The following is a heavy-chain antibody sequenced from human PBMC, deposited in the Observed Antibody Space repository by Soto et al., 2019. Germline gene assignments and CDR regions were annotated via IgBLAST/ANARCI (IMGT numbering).Heavy chain of an antibody. V-gene: IGHV3-33*01. CDR2: IWNDGSNK. CDR1: GFTFPSYG. D-gene: IGHD2-2*01. J-gene: IGHJ6*02. Sequence: GGSLSLSCAAYGFTFPSYGMHWVRQAPGKGLEWVEVIWNDGSNKYYADSVKGRFTISRDISKNTLYLQMNSLRAEDTAVYYCARDLIPAAMRYYYYYYGMDVWGQGT. CDR3: ARDLIPAAMRYYYYYYGMDV.